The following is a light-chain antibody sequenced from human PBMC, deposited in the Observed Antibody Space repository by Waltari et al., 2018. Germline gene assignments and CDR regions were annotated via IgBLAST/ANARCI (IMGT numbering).Light chain of an antibody. Sequence: DIQMTQSPSTLSASVGDRVTITCRASQSISSWLAWYQQKPGKAPKLLIYKASSLESGVPSRFSGSGSGTEFTLTISRLQPDDFATYYCQQYNSYWETFGQGTKVEIK. CDR3: QQYNSYWET. J-gene: IGKJ1*01. CDR2: KAS. V-gene: IGKV1-5*03. CDR1: QSISSW.